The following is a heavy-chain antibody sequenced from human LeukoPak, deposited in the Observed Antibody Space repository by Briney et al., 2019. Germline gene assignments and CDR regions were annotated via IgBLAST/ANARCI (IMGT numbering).Heavy chain of an antibody. CDR2: INHSGST. CDR1: GGSFGGYY. V-gene: IGHV4-34*01. D-gene: IGHD2-2*01. Sequence: SETLSLTCAVYGGSFGGYYWSWIRQPPGKGLEWIGEINHSGSTNYNPSLKSRVTISVDTSKNQFSLKLSSVTAADTAVYYCARGRYCSSTSCRPYYYYYGMDVWGKGTTVTVSS. J-gene: IGHJ6*04. CDR3: ARGRYCSSTSCRPYYYYYGMDV.